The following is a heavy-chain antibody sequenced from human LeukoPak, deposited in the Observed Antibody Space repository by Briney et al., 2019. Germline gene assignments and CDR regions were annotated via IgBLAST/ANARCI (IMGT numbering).Heavy chain of an antibody. CDR1: GFAFSRYT. D-gene: IGHD3-22*01. CDR2: ISSTSIYV. V-gene: IGHV3-21*01. J-gene: IGHJ4*02. CDR3: ARGYDSSGYYPDY. Sequence: AGGSLRLSCTASGFAFSRYTMNWVRQAPGKGLEWVSSISSTSIYVYYADSVRGRFTVSRDNTKNSLFVQMDSLRADDTAVYYCARGYDSSGYYPDYWGQGTLVTVSS.